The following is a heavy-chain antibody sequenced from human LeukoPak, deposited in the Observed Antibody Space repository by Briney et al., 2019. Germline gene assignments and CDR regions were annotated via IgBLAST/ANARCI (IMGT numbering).Heavy chain of an antibody. V-gene: IGHV4-34*01. Sequence: PSETLSLTCAVYGGSFSGYYWSWIRQPPGKGLEWIGEINHSGSTNYNPSLKSRVTISVDTSKNQFSLKLSSVTAADTAVYYCARRGWVYCSSTSCSRAINWFDPWGQGTLVTVSS. CDR1: GGSFSGYY. J-gene: IGHJ5*02. CDR2: INHSGST. CDR3: ARRGWVYCSSTSCSRAINWFDP. D-gene: IGHD2-2*01.